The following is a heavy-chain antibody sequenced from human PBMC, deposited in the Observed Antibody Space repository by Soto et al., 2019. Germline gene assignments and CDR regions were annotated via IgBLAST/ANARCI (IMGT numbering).Heavy chain of an antibody. CDR3: ARHWDVVPAATFMWFDP. Sequence: PSETLSLTCTVSGGSISSSSYYWGWIRQPPGKGLEWIGSIYYSGSTYYNPSLKSRVTISVDTSKNQFSLKLSSVTAADTAVYYCARHWDVVPAATFMWFDPWGQGTLVTVSS. CDR1: GGSISSSSYY. J-gene: IGHJ5*02. V-gene: IGHV4-39*01. D-gene: IGHD2-2*01. CDR2: IYYSGST.